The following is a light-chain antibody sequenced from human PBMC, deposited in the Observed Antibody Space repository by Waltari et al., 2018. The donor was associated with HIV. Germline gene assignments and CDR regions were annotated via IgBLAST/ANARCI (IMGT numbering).Light chain of an antibody. J-gene: IGKJ1*01. CDR1: LIVSSD. Sequence: EIVVTQSPATLSVSPGERATLNCRASLIVSSDLDWYQHNPAQAPRLLISGASTRATGIPARFSRSGSGTDFTLTLSGLPSEDFAVYYCQQYNNWPPGGTFGRGTKVEIK. V-gene: IGKV3-15*01. CDR2: GAS. CDR3: QQYNNWPPGGT.